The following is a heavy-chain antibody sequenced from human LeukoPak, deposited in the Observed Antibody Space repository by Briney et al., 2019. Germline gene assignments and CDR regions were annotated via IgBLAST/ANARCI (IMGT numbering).Heavy chain of an antibody. V-gene: IGHV1-2*02. Sequence: ASVKVSCKASGYTFTDYYMHWVRQAPGQGLEWRGWINPNSGGTNYAQNFQGRVTMTRDTSISTAYMEVSRLRSDDTAVYYCARVRDSSGYDFSWFDPWGQGTLVTVSS. D-gene: IGHD3-22*01. J-gene: IGHJ5*02. CDR1: GYTFTDYY. CDR3: ARVRDSSGYDFSWFDP. CDR2: INPNSGGT.